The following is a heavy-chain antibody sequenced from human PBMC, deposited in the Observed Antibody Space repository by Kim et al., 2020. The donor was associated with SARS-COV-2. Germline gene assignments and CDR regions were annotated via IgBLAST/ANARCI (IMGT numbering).Heavy chain of an antibody. D-gene: IGHD3-16*01. J-gene: IGHJ5*02. CDR3: ARKGAPPLGP. V-gene: IGHV3-7*01. Sequence: EKYYGEAVKGRFNIPRDNAKNSLDMQMNSRGGEDTAVYYCARKGAPPLGPWGQGTLVTVSS. CDR2: EK.